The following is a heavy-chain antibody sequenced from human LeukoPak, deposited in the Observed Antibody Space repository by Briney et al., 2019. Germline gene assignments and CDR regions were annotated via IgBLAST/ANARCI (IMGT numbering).Heavy chain of an antibody. CDR2: ISSSGSTI. Sequence: GGSLRLSCAASGFTFSSYEMNWVRQAPGKGLEWVSYISSSGSTIYYADSVKGRFTISRDNAKNSLYLQMNSLRAEDTAVYYCARSLYEGGGVQRNWFDPWGQGTLVTVSS. V-gene: IGHV3-48*03. J-gene: IGHJ5*02. CDR3: ARSLYEGGGVQRNWFDP. CDR1: GFTFSSYE. D-gene: IGHD3-16*01.